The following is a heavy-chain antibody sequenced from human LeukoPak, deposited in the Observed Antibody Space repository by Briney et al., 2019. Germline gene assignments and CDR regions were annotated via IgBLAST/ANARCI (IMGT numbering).Heavy chain of an antibody. Sequence: GGSLRLSCTASGFTLGDYAISWVRQAPGKWLEWVVFIRSKAYGGTPEYAASVKCRFIISRDDSKSIAYLQMNMLKTEYTAVYYCTKAGSGWLDFFDYWGQGALATVSS. J-gene: IGHJ4*02. D-gene: IGHD6-19*01. CDR2: IRSKAYGGTP. CDR1: GFTLGDYA. CDR3: TKAGSGWLDFFDY. V-gene: IGHV3-49*04.